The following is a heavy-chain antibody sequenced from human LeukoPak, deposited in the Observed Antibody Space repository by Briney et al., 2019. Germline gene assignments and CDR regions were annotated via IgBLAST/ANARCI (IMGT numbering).Heavy chain of an antibody. V-gene: IGHV3-74*01. CDR3: ASRRSTSFDY. J-gene: IGHJ4*02. CDR2: INSDETST. D-gene: IGHD5/OR15-5a*01. CDR1: GFTFSNYW. Sequence: GGSLRLSCAASGFTFSNYWMHWVRQAPGKGLEWVSRINSDETSTNYADSVKGRFTISRDNAKNTLYLQMNSLRAEDTAVYYCASRRSTSFDYWGRGTLVTVSS.